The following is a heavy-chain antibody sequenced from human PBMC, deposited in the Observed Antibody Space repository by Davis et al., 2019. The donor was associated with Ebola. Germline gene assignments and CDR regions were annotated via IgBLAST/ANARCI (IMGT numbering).Heavy chain of an antibody. D-gene: IGHD3-3*01. V-gene: IGHV4-4*02. J-gene: IGHJ6*02. CDR1: GGSISSSNW. Sequence: SETLSLTCAVSGGSISSSNWWRWVRQPPGKGLEWIGYIYYSGSTYYNPSLKSRVTISVDTSKNQFSLKLSSVTAADTAVYYCARDPSADYDFWSGQNYGMDVWGQGTTVTVSS. CDR3: ARDPSADYDFWSGQNYGMDV. CDR2: IYYSGST.